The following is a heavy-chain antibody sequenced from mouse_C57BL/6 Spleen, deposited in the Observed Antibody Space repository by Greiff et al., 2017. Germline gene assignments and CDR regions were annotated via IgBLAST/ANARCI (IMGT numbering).Heavy chain of an antibody. V-gene: IGHV3-6*01. CDR2: ISYDGSN. D-gene: IGHD1-1*01. Sequence: EVQLQQSGPGLVKPSQSLSLTCSVTGYSITSGYYWNWIRQFPGNKLEWMGYISYDGSNNYNPSLKNRISITRDPSKNQSFLKLNSVTTEDAATYYGARDGPYGSPFAYWGQGTLVTVSA. J-gene: IGHJ3*01. CDR3: ARDGPYGSPFAY. CDR1: GYSITSGYY.